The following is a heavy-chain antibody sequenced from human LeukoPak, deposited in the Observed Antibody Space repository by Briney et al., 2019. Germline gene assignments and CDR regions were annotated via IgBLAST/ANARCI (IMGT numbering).Heavy chain of an antibody. CDR1: GYTFTGYY. Sequence: ASVKVSCKASGYTFTGYYMHWVRQAPGQGLEWMGWINPNSGGTNYAQKFQGRVTMTRDTSISTAYMELSRLRSDDTAVYYCAREGLGFYYDYVWGSYRQRRGVVDYWGQGTLVTVSS. CDR3: AREGLGFYYDYVWGSYRQRRGVVDY. D-gene: IGHD3-16*02. J-gene: IGHJ4*02. CDR2: INPNSGGT. V-gene: IGHV1-2*02.